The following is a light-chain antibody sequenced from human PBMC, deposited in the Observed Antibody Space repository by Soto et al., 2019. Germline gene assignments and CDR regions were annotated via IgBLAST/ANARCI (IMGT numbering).Light chain of an antibody. CDR3: QQDHTWPVT. V-gene: IGKV3-15*01. J-gene: IGKJ4*01. Sequence: IVMTQSPATLSVSPGERVTFSCRASQGINSKLSWYQHKAGQAPRLLISGASTGATGIPAMFSGSGSGTEFTLIINSLQSEDSAVYYCQQDHTWPVTFGGGTQVEI. CDR2: GAS. CDR1: QGINSK.